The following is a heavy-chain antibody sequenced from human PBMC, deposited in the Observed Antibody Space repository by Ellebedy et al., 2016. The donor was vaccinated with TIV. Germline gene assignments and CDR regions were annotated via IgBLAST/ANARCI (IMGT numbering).Heavy chain of an antibody. CDR3: ARDASPEPFTMIGGGEFDY. J-gene: IGHJ4*02. CDR2: IIPIFGTA. Sequence: ASVKVSCKASGGTFSSYAISWVRQAPGQGLEWMGGIIPIFGTANYAQKFQGRVTITADESTSTAYMELSSLRSEDTAVYYCARDASPEPFTMIGGGEFDYWGQGTLVTVSS. D-gene: IGHD3-22*01. CDR1: GGTFSSYA. V-gene: IGHV1-69*13.